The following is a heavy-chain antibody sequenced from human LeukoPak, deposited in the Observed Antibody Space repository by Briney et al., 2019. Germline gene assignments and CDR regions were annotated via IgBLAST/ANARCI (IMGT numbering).Heavy chain of an antibody. V-gene: IGHV4-34*01. Sequence: SETLSLTCAVYGGSISSNYWSWIRQPPGKGLEWIGEIKHSGSTNYNPSLKSRVTISVDTSKKQFSLKLSSVTAADTAVYYCARGAGAAPSLWPFDYWGQGILVTVSS. CDR3: ARGAGAAPSLWPFDY. D-gene: IGHD6-13*01. CDR1: GGSISSNY. CDR2: IKHSGST. J-gene: IGHJ4*02.